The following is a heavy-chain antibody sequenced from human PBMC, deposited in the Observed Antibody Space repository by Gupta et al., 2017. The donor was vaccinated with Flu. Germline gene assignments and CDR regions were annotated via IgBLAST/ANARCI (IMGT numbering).Heavy chain of an antibody. CDR3: ATLHRRSTWLHDY. V-gene: IGHV1-69-2*01. Sequence: EVQLVQSGAEVKKPGATVKISCKVSGYSFTDYYFHWVQKAPGRGLEWMGLLDPEDGDTIYAEKFQGRVTMTADTSTDTTYMQLSSLRSEDTAVYYCATLHRRSTWLHDYWGQGTLVTVSS. CDR2: LDPEDGDT. CDR1: GYSFTDYY. D-gene: IGHD6-13*01. J-gene: IGHJ4*02.